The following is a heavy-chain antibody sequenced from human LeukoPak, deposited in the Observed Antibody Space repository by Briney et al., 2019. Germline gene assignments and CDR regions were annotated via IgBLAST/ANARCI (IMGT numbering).Heavy chain of an antibody. CDR2: ISYDGSNK. D-gene: IGHD1-26*01. J-gene: IGHJ6*02. V-gene: IGHV3-30-3*01. CDR3: ARDKARGSGMIYYYYYGMDV. CDR1: GFAFSTYA. Sequence: PGGSLRLSCAASGFAFSTYAIRWVRQAPGKGLDWVAVISYDGSNKYYADSVKGRFTISRDNSKNTLSLQMHRLRAEDTAAYYCARDKARGSGMIYYYYYGMDVWGQGTTVTVSS.